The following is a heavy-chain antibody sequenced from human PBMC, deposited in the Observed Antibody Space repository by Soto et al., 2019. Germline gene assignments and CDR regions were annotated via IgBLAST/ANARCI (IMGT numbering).Heavy chain of an antibody. CDR1: GFTFSSYG. CDR3: AKQGADVDTAMVFPVDY. J-gene: IGHJ4*02. D-gene: IGHD5-18*01. CDR2: ISYDGSNK. Sequence: GGSLRLSCAASGFTFSSYGMHWVRQAPGKGLEWVAVISYDGSNKYYADSVKGRFTISRDNSKNTLYLQMNSLRAEDTAVYYCAKQGADVDTAMVFPVDYWGQGTLVTVSS. V-gene: IGHV3-30*18.